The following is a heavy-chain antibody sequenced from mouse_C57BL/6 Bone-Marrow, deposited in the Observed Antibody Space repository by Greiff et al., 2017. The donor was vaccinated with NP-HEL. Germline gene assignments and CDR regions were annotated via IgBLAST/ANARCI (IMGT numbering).Heavy chain of an antibody. D-gene: IGHD2-1*01. J-gene: IGHJ4*01. CDR3: ATGGGNFDYYAMDY. V-gene: IGHV1-72*01. Sequence: QVQLKQPGAELVKPGASVKLSCKASGYTFTSYWMHWVKQRPGRGLEWIGRIDPNSGGTKYNEKFKSKATLTVDKPSSTAYMQLSSLTSEDSAVYYCATGGGNFDYYAMDYWGQGTSVTVSS. CDR2: IDPNSGGT. CDR1: GYTFTSYW.